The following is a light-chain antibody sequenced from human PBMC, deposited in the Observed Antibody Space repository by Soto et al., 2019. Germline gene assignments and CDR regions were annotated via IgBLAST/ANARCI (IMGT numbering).Light chain of an antibody. CDR3: QQYFNSPRT. Sequence: DIVMTQSPDSLAVSLGERATINCKSSQTLLDSSNNKASLSWYQQKPGQPPKLLIYWTSTREFGVPDRFSGSGSGTDFTLTISSLQAEDVAVYYCQQYFNSPRTVGHGTKVEIK. J-gene: IGKJ1*01. CDR2: WTS. CDR1: QTLLDSSNNKAS. V-gene: IGKV4-1*01.